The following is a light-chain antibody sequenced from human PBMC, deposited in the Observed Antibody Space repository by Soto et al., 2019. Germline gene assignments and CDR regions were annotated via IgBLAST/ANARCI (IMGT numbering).Light chain of an antibody. Sequence: IQMDQSASALSASIGDRVTITCRASQSISSWLAWYHQKPGKAPKLLIYDASSLESGVPSRFSGSGSGTEFTLTISSLQPDDFATYYCQQYNSYSGTFGQGGKVDIK. J-gene: IGKJ1*01. CDR3: QQYNSYSGT. CDR2: DAS. V-gene: IGKV1-5*01. CDR1: QSISSW.